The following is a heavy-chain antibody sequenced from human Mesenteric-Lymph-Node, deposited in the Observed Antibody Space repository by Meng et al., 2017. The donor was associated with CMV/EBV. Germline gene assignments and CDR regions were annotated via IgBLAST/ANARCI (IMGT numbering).Heavy chain of an antibody. D-gene: IGHD6-6*01. V-gene: IGHV1-8*03. CDR1: GYTFTSYD. CDR2: MNPNSGNT. CDR3: ARWYSSSSGMGFDP. Sequence: ASVKVSCKGSGYTFTSYDINWVRQATGQGLEWMGWMNPNSGNTGYAQKFQGRVTITRNTSISTAYMELSSLRYEDTAVYYCARWYSSSSGMGFDPWGQGTLVTVSS. J-gene: IGHJ5*02.